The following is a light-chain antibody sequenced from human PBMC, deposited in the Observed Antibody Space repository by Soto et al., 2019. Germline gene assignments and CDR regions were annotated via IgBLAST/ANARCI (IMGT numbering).Light chain of an antibody. CDR1: QSISSNY. CDR3: QQYGSSLPYT. J-gene: IGKJ2*01. Sequence: EIVLTQSPGTLSLSPGERATLSCRASQSISSNYLAWYQQKPGQAPRLLIYGASGRATGIPDRFSGSGSGTDFTLTISRLEPEDIAVYYCQQYGSSLPYTFVQGTKLEIK. CDR2: GAS. V-gene: IGKV3-20*01.